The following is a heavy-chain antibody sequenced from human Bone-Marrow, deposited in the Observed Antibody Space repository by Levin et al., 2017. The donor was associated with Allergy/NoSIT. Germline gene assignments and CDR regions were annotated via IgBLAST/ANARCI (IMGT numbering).Heavy chain of an antibody. D-gene: IGHD3-10*01. V-gene: IGHV3-23*01. CDR1: GFTFSSYA. Sequence: GGSLRLSCDASGFTFSSYAMSWVRQAPGKGLEWASSIHNSSGSTHYADSVKGRFTISRDNSKNRLYLQMYSLRAEDTAVYYCAKDLLYFYGSGSYDFWGQGTLVTVSS. J-gene: IGHJ4*02. CDR3: AKDLLYFYGSGSYDF. CDR2: IHNSSGST.